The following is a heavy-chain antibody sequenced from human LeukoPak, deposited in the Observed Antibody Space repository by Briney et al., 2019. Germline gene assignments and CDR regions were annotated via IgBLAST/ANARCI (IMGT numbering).Heavy chain of an antibody. V-gene: IGHV3-64D*06. CDR1: GFTFSSYA. D-gene: IGHD5-18*01. J-gene: IGHJ4*02. CDR2: ISSNGGST. CDR3: VKDRLNGYSYGNTNDY. Sequence: PGGSLRLSCSASGFTFSSYAMHWVRQAPGKGLEYVSAISSNGGSTYYADSVKGRFTISRDNSKNTLYLQMSSLRAEDTAVYYFVKDRLNGYSYGNTNDYWGQGTLVTVSS.